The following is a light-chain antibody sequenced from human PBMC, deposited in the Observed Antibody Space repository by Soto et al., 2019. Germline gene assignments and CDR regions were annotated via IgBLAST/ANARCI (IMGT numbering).Light chain of an antibody. CDR2: AAS. V-gene: IGKV1-5*01. CDR3: QHYDTFSWA. J-gene: IGKJ1*01. Sequence: DIQMTQSPSTLSAPVGDRVTITCRASQNIDISLAWFQQRPGQAPKVLIYAASGLASGVPSTFSGSGSGTEFTLTISSLQPDDFATYFCQHYDTFSWAFGQGTKVHIK. CDR1: QNIDIS.